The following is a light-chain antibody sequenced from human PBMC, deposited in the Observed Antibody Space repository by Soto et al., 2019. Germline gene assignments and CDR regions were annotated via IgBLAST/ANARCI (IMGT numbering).Light chain of an antibody. V-gene: IGKV1-5*01. CDR3: QQYSNYPRLT. CDR2: DAS. CDR1: PSISNW. Sequence: DIQMTQSPSPLSASVGDRVTITCRASPSISNWVAWYQQRPGKAPKLLIYDASSLESGVPSRFRGSGSGTDCTLTITSLQPDDFAPYSCQQYSNYPRLTFGPGTRVDIK. J-gene: IGKJ3*01.